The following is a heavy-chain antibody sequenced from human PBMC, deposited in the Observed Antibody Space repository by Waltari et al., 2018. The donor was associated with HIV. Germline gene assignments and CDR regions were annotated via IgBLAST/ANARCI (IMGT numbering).Heavy chain of an antibody. CDR3: ARGMDRMLAVAGTDYYYGMDV. D-gene: IGHD6-19*01. Sequence: QVQLQESGPGLVKPSETLSLTCTVSGGSISSYYWSWIRQPPGKGLGWIGYIYYSGSTNYNPSLKSRVTISVDTSKNQFSLKLSSVTAADTAVYYCARGMDRMLAVAGTDYYYGMDVWGQGTTVTVSS. CDR2: IYYSGST. V-gene: IGHV4-59*01. CDR1: GGSISSYY. J-gene: IGHJ6*02.